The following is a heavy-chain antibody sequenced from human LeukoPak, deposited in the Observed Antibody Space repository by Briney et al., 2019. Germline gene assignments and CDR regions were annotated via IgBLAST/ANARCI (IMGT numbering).Heavy chain of an antibody. CDR1: GYTFPSYG. CDR3: ASGAISYAFDI. V-gene: IGHV1-18*04. CDR2: ISAYNGNT. Sequence: ASVKVSCKASGYTFPSYGISWVRQAPGQGLEWMGWISAYNGNTNYAQNLQGRVTMTTDTSTSTAYMELRSLRSDATAVYYCASGAISYAFDIWGQGTMVTVSS. D-gene: IGHD3-9*01. J-gene: IGHJ3*02.